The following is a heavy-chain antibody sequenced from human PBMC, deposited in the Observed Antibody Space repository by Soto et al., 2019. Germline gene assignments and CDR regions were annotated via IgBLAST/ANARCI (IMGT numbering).Heavy chain of an antibody. D-gene: IGHD6-19*01. V-gene: IGHV4-39*01. CDR1: GGSISSSSYY. CDR2: IYYSGST. J-gene: IGHJ4*02. Sequence: KPSETLSLTCTVSGGSISSSSYYWGWIRQPPGKGLEWIGSIYYSGSTYYNPSLKSRVTISVDTSKNQFSLKLSSVTAADTAVYYCARHPIAVAGFDYWGQGTLVTVSS. CDR3: ARHPIAVAGFDY.